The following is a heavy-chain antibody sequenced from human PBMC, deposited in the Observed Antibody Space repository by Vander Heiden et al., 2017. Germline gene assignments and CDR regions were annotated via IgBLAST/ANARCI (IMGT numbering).Heavy chain of an antibody. Sequence: EVQLVESGGGLVQPGGSLRLSCAASGSTFSNYWMHWVRQAPGKGLVWVSRINSDGSSTSYADSVKGRFTISRDNAKNTLYLQMSSLRAEDTAVYYCARTPGYKGAYYFDYWGQGTLVTVSS. V-gene: IGHV3-74*01. D-gene: IGHD1-20*01. CDR3: ARTPGYKGAYYFDY. CDR2: INSDGSST. CDR1: GSTFSNYW. J-gene: IGHJ4*02.